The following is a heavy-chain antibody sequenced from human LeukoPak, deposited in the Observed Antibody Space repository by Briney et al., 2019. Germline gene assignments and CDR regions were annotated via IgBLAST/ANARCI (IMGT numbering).Heavy chain of an antibody. D-gene: IGHD6-13*01. Sequence: SETLSRTCNVSGYSISSGYWWGWLRQTPGKGLERIGNIYHSGSTYYNPSLKSRVTISVDTSKNQFSLKLSSVTAADTAVYYCARGYSSSWYLNWFDPWGQGTLVTVSS. CDR2: IYHSGST. CDR3: ARGYSSSWYLNWFDP. J-gene: IGHJ5*02. V-gene: IGHV4-38-2*02. CDR1: GYSISSGYW.